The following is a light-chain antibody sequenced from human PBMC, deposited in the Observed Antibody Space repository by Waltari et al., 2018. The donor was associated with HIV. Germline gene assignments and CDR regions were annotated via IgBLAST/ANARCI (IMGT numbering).Light chain of an antibody. CDR1: QEIGND. Sequence: AIQMTQSPPSLSASVGDRVTITSRASQEIGNDLGWYQQKPGKAPKLLIFSASRLQSWIPSRFSGSGSGTDFTLTIKSLRPEDFATYWCLQDFNYPRTFGQGTQVEMK. CDR2: SAS. J-gene: IGKJ1*01. CDR3: LQDFNYPRT. V-gene: IGKV1-6*01.